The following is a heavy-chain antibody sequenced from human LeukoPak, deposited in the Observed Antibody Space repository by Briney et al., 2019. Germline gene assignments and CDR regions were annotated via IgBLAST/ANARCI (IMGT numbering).Heavy chain of an antibody. D-gene: IGHD5-24*01. Sequence: GGSLRLSCAASGFTFSDYYMSWIRQAPGKGLEWVSSISGGSNYMYYAGSVKGRFTISRDNARNSLYLQVNSLRAEDTAVYYCARLEGVPYYFDYWGQGTLVTVSS. CDR2: ISGGSNYM. CDR3: ARLEGVPYYFDY. CDR1: GFTFSDYY. V-gene: IGHV3-11*06. J-gene: IGHJ4*02.